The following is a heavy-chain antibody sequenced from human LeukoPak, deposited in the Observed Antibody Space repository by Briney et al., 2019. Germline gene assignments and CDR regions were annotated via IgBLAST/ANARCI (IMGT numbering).Heavy chain of an antibody. Sequence: SETLSLTCAVYGGSFSGYYWSWIRQPPGKGLEWIGEINHSGSTNYNPSLKSRVTISVDTSKNQFSLKLSSVTAADTAVYYCARARSSIAARSPKFDYWGQGTLVTVSS. CDR1: GGSFSGYY. J-gene: IGHJ4*02. D-gene: IGHD6-6*01. CDR2: INHSGST. V-gene: IGHV4-34*01. CDR3: ARARSSIAARSPKFDY.